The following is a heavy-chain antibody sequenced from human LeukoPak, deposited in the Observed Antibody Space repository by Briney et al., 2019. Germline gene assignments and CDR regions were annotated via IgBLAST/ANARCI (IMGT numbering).Heavy chain of an antibody. Sequence: GGSLRLSCAASGFTFSSYGMHWVRQAPGKGLEWVAVISYDGSNKYYADSVKGRFTILSDNSKNTLYLQMNSLRAEDTAVYYCAKDLGSGWPYYYYGMDVWGQGTTVTVSS. CDR2: ISYDGSNK. CDR1: GFTFSSYG. J-gene: IGHJ6*02. V-gene: IGHV3-30*18. D-gene: IGHD6-19*01. CDR3: AKDLGSGWPYYYYGMDV.